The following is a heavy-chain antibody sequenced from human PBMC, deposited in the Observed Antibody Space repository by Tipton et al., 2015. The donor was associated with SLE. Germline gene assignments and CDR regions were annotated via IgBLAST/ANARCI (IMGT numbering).Heavy chain of an antibody. J-gene: IGHJ4*02. V-gene: IGHV4-61*02. CDR3: ARDVGYCTNGVCPPVDY. CDR2: IYTSGST. Sequence: TLSLTCTVSGGSISSGSYYWSWIRQPAGKGLEWIGRIYTSGSTNYNPPLKSRVTISVDTSKNQFSLKLSSVTAADTAVYYCARDVGYCTNGVCPPVDYWGQGTLVTVSS. CDR1: GGSISSGSYY. D-gene: IGHD2-8*01.